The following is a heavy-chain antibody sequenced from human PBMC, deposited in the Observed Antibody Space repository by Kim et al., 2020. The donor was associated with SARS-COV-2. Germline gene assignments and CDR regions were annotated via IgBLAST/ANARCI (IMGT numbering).Heavy chain of an antibody. D-gene: IGHD6-13*01. V-gene: IGHV4-34*01. CDR3: ARVGKYSSNQGMDV. Sequence: NPPLSSGVTRSVDTSKNQFALKLSSVTAADTAVYYCARVGKYSSNQGMDVWGQGTTVTVSS. J-gene: IGHJ6*02.